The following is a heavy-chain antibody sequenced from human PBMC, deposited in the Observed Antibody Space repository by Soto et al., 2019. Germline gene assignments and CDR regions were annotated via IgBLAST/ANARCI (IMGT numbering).Heavy chain of an antibody. Sequence: GGSLRLSCAASGFTFSSYAMSGVRQAPGKGLEWVSAISGSGGSTYYADSVKGRFTISRDNSKNTLYLQMNSLRAEDTAVYYCAKGEEYSGSYFVLYYGMDVWGQANPVTVSS. CDR3: AKGEEYSGSYFVLYYGMDV. CDR2: ISGSGGST. J-gene: IGHJ6*01. D-gene: IGHD1-26*01. CDR1: GFTFSSYA. V-gene: IGHV3-23*01.